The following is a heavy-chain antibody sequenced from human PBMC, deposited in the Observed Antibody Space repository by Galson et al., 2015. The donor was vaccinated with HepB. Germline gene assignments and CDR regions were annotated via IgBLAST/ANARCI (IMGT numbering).Heavy chain of an antibody. Sequence: VKVSCKVSGYTFTDYYMHWVQQAPGKGLEWMGLVDPEDGETIYAEKFQGRVTITADTSTDTAYMELSSLRSEDTAVYYCATDRLSRSLKHWGQGTLVTVSS. CDR1: GYTFTDYY. J-gene: IGHJ1*01. CDR2: VDPEDGET. CDR3: ATDRLSRSLKH. D-gene: IGHD6-19*01. V-gene: IGHV1-69-2*01.